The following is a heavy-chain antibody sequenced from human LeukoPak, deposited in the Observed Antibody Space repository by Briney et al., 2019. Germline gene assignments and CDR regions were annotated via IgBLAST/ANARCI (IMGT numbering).Heavy chain of an antibody. CDR1: GGSISSYY. CDR2: IYYSGST. V-gene: IGHV4-59*01. Sequence: SETLSLTCTVSGGSISSYYWSWIRQPPGKGLEWIGYIYYSGSTNYNPSLKSRVTISVDTSKNQLSLKLSSVTAADTAVYYCARLGVLRFLEWPNYGMDVWGQGTTVTVSS. CDR3: ARLGVLRFLEWPNYGMDV. J-gene: IGHJ6*02. D-gene: IGHD3-3*01.